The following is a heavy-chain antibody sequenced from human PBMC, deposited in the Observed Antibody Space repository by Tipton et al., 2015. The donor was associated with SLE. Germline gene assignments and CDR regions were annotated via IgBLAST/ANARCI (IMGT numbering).Heavy chain of an antibody. CDR3: ASGNSSSWYHFDY. D-gene: IGHD6-13*01. V-gene: IGHV4-61*02. J-gene: IGHJ4*02. CDR2: IHTSGST. CDR1: GGSISSGSYY. Sequence: LSLTCTVSGGSISSGSYYWSWIRQPGGKGLEWIGRIHTSGSTNYNPSLKSRVTISEDTSKNQFSLKLSSVTAADTAAYYCASGNSSSWYHFDYWGQGTLVTVSS.